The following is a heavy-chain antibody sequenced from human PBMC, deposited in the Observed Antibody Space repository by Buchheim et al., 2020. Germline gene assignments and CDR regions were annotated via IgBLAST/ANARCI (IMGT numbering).Heavy chain of an antibody. J-gene: IGHJ4*02. D-gene: IGHD5-18*01. CDR1: GFTFSSYG. CDR3: ARAGWILVQYHYFDY. CDR2: IWYDGSNK. Sequence: QVQLVESGGGVVQPGRSLRLSCAASGFTFSSYGMHWVRQAPGKGLEWVAVIWYDGSNKYYTDSVKGRFTISRANSKNTLYLQMNSLRAEDTAVYYCARAGWILVQYHYFDYWGQGTL. V-gene: IGHV3-33*01.